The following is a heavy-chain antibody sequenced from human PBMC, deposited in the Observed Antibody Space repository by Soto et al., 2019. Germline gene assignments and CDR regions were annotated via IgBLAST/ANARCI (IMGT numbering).Heavy chain of an antibody. Sequence: GGSLRLSCTASGFTFSRHAMTWVRQAPGKGLEWVSGLSDSGGSIYYADSVKGRFTISRDNSMNTLYLQMNSLRAEDTAVYYCVRDDFGLGIDYWGLGTLVTVSS. V-gene: IGHV3-23*01. CDR1: GFTFSRHA. CDR3: VRDDFGLGIDY. D-gene: IGHD7-27*01. CDR2: LSDSGGSI. J-gene: IGHJ4*02.